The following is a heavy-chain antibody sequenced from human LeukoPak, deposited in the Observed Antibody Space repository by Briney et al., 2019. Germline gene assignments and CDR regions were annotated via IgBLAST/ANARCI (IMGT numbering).Heavy chain of an antibody. Sequence: ASVKVSCKSSGYTFTIYYIHWVRQAPGQGLEWMGIINPSGGSTTYAQRFQGRITMTRDTSTTTVYMELSGLRSEDTALYYCARDRSSRYSSSEGCFDPWGQGTLVTVSS. CDR2: INPSGGST. V-gene: IGHV1-46*01. D-gene: IGHD6-13*01. CDR1: GYTFTIYY. J-gene: IGHJ5*02. CDR3: ARDRSSRYSSSEGCFDP.